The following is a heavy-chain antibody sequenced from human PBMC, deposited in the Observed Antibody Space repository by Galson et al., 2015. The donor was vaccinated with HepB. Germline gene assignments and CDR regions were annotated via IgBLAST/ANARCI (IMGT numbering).Heavy chain of an antibody. CDR3: ARGVRVQLWLHGYYYMDV. D-gene: IGHD5-18*01. CDR2: MNPNSGNT. CDR1: GSTFTSYD. J-gene: IGHJ6*03. Sequence: SVKVSCKASGSTFTSYDINWVRQATGQGLEWMRWMNPNSGNTGYAQKFQGGVTMTRNTSISTAYMELSSLRSEDTAVYYCARGVRVQLWLHGYYYMDVWGKGTTVTVSS. V-gene: IGHV1-8*01.